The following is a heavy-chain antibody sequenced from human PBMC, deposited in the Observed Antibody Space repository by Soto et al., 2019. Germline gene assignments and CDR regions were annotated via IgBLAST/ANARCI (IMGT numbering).Heavy chain of an antibody. Sequence: ASVKVSCKASGYTFTSYGIRWVRQAPGQGLEWMGLISPYSGNTNYAQKLQGRVTMTTDTSTSTAYMELRSLRSDDTAVYYCGRYCSSTSCHDYYYYYGMDVWGQGTTVTVSS. CDR3: GRYCSSTSCHDYYYYYGMDV. V-gene: IGHV1-18*04. CDR2: ISPYSGNT. J-gene: IGHJ6*02. CDR1: GYTFTSYG. D-gene: IGHD2-2*01.